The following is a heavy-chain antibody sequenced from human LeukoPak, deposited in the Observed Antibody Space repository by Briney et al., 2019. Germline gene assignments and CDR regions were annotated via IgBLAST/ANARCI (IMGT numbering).Heavy chain of an antibody. D-gene: IGHD7-27*01. CDR1: GGSISSGSYY. V-gene: IGHV4-61*02. CDR3: ARDLPLGRYMDV. CDR2: IYTSGST. J-gene: IGHJ6*03. Sequence: SETLSLTCTVSGGSISSGSYYWSWIRQPAGKGLEWIGRIYTSGSTNYNPSLKSRVTISVDTSKNQFSLKLSSVTAADTAVYYCARDLPLGRYMDVWGKGTTVTISS.